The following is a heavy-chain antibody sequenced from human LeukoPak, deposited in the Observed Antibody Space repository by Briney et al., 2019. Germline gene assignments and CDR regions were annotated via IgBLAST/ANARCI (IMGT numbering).Heavy chain of an antibody. CDR2: IDPSSSST. D-gene: IGHD6-13*01. J-gene: IGHJ1*01. V-gene: IGHV1-46*01. Sequence: GASVKVSCTASGYTFSSYYMHWVRQAPGQGLEWMGLIDPSSSSTSYAQKFQGRVTMTRDVSTSTVYMELSSLRSDDTALYYCARIGISARGTNFHHWGQGTLVTVSS. CDR1: GYTFSSYY. CDR3: ARIGISARGTNFHH.